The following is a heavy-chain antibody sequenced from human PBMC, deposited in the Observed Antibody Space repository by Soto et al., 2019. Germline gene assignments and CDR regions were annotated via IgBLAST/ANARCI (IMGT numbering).Heavy chain of an antibody. Sequence: SVKVSCKASGGTPSNSAISWVRQAPGQGLEWMGGIIPVFGLVKYAQNFQGRVTITADESTNTAYMELSSLRPEDTAVYYCARLLVPALRDYYYGMDVWGQGTTVTVSS. CDR3: ARLLVPALRDYYYGMDV. CDR2: IIPVFGLV. D-gene: IGHD2-2*01. J-gene: IGHJ6*02. CDR1: GGTPSNSA. V-gene: IGHV1-69*13.